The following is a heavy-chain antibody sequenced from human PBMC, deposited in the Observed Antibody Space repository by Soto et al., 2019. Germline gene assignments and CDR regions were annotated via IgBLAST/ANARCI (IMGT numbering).Heavy chain of an antibody. J-gene: IGHJ6*02. CDR2: ISSSSSYI. V-gene: IGHV3-21*01. CDR3: ARVVYGSGSYPYYGMDV. CDR1: GFTFSSYS. D-gene: IGHD3-10*01. Sequence: EVQLVESGGGLVKPGGSLRLSCAASGFTFSSYSMNWVRQAPGKRLEWVSSISSSSSYIYYADSVKGRFTISRDNAKNSLYLQMISLRAGNTAVYYCARVVYGSGSYPYYGMDVWGQGTTVTVSS.